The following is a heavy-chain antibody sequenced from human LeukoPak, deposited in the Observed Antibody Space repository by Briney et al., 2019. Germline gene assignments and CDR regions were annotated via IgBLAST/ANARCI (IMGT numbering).Heavy chain of an antibody. CDR3: ARVAGYSYGYYFDY. CDR2: ISAYNGNT. D-gene: IGHD5-18*01. CDR1: GYTFTSYG. Sequence: ASVKVSCKASGYTFTSYGISWVRQAPGQGLEWMGWISAYNGNTNYAQKLQGRVTMTTDTSTSTAHMELRSLRSDDTAVYYCARVAGYSYGYYFDYWGQGTLLTVSS. V-gene: IGHV1-18*01. J-gene: IGHJ4*02.